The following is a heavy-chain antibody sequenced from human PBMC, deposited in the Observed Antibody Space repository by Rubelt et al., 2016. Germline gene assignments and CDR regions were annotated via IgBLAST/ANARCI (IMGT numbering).Heavy chain of an antibody. CDR3: VRDPWDY. J-gene: IGHJ4*02. CDR2: IYSDGNT. Sequence: EVQLVESGGGLVQPGGSLRLSCAVSGFIVSSIYMSWVRQAPGKGLEWVPVIYSDGNTYYADSVRGRLTMSGDKSKNRLYRQMNSLRAEETAVYYCVRDPWDYWGQGTLVTVSS. CDR1: GFIVSSIY. V-gene: IGHV3-66*01.